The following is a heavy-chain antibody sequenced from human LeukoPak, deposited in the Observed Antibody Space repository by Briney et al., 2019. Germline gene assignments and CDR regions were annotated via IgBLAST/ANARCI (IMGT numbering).Heavy chain of an antibody. D-gene: IGHD6-13*01. Sequence: ASVKVSCKASGYTFTFYYIYWVRQAPGQGLEWMGIINPSGGSTSYAQKFQGRVTMTRDMSTSTVYMELSSLRSEDTAIYYCAREGRGVPGAIAAVKGFDYWGQGTLVTVSS. CDR1: GYTFTFYY. J-gene: IGHJ4*02. V-gene: IGHV1-46*01. CDR3: AREGRGVPGAIAAVKGFDY. CDR2: INPSGGST.